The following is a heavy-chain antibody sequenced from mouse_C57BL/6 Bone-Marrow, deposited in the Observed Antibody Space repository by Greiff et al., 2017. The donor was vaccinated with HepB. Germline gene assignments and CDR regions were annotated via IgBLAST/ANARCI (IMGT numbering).Heavy chain of an antibody. CDR3: AIYYPGAWFAY. CDR1: GYTFTNYW. CDR2: IYTGGGYT. V-gene: IGHV1-63*01. Sequence: QVQLQQSGAELVRPGTSVKMSCKASGYTFTNYWIGWAKQRPGHGLEWIGDIYTGGGYTNYNEKFKGKATLTADKSSSTAYMQFSSLTSEDSAIYYCAIYYPGAWFAYWGQGTLVTVSA. D-gene: IGHD2-1*01. J-gene: IGHJ3*01.